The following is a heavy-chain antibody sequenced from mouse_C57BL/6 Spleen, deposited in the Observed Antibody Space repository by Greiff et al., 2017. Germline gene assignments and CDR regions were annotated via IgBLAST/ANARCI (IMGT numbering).Heavy chain of an antibody. V-gene: IGHV3-6*01. D-gene: IGHD1-1*01. CDR3: ARYYGSSYFGC. CDR1: GYSITSGYY. J-gene: IGHJ2*01. Sequence: EVQLVESGPGLVKPSQSLPLTCSVTGYSITSGYYWKWIRQFPGNKLEWMGYISYDGSNNYNPPLKNRISITRDTSKNQFFLKLNSVTTEDTAIYYCARYYGSSYFGCWGQGTTLTVSS. CDR2: ISYDGSN.